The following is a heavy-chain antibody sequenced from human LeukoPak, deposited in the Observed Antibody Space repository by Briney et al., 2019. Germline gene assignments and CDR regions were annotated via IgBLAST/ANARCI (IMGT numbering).Heavy chain of an antibody. CDR2: MNPNSGNT. V-gene: IGHV1-8*01. J-gene: IGHJ4*02. D-gene: IGHD3-22*01. CDR3: ARTPIYYYDSSGPFDY. Sequence: ASVKVSCKASGYTFTSYDINWVRQATGQGLEWMGWMNPNSGNTGYAQKFQGRVTMTRNTSISTAYMELSSLRSEDTAVYYCARTPIYYYDSSGPFDYWGQGTLVTVSS. CDR1: GYTFTSYD.